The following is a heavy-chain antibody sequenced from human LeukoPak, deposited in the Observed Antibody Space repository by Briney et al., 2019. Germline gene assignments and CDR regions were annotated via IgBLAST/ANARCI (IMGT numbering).Heavy chain of an antibody. CDR2: IKRDGSEK. D-gene: IGHD6-19*01. CDR3: ARDLYGSSGWYYYYYYMDV. J-gene: IGHJ6*03. V-gene: IGHV3-7*01. CDR1: GFTFSRYW. Sequence: GGSLRLSCAASGFTFSRYWMSWVRQAPGKGLEWVANIKRDGSEKYYVDSVKGRFTTSRDNAKNSLYLQMNSLRAEDTAVYYCARDLYGSSGWYYYYYYMDVWGKGTTVTVSS.